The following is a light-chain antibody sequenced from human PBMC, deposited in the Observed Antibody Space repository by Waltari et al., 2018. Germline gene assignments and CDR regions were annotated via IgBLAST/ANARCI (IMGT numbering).Light chain of an antibody. CDR2: GAS. CDR3: QQYNNLPPVFT. CDR1: HSISNN. V-gene: IGKV3-15*01. Sequence: EIVLTQSPATLSVSPGERATLPCRASHSISNNLAWYQQKPGQAPRLLIYGASARATGIPARFSGSGSGTEFTLTISSLQSEDFAIYYCQQYNNLPPVFTFGPGTKVDF. J-gene: IGKJ3*01.